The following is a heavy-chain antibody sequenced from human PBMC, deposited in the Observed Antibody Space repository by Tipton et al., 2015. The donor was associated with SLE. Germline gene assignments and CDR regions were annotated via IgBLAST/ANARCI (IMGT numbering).Heavy chain of an antibody. D-gene: IGHD6-19*01. Sequence: SLRLSCAASGVTFSSYEMNWVRQAPGKGLEWVSYISYNGRTIHYADSVKGRFTISRDNAKNSLYLQMNGLSAEDTAVYYCARDSGEAGTFWHFDLWGRGTLVTIAS. CDR2: ISYNGRTI. CDR3: ARDSGEAGTFWHFDL. V-gene: IGHV3-48*03. CDR1: GVTFSSYE. J-gene: IGHJ2*01.